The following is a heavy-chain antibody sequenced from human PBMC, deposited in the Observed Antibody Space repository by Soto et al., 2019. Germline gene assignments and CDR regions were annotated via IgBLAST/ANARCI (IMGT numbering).Heavy chain of an antibody. D-gene: IGHD3-10*01. Sequence: PSETLSLTCGVSGGSVSGQYWSWIRQPPGKGLEWVGEIIPTGSTTYNPSLKSRLSISLDTSKNQVSLNLSSVSAADTAVYYCARGGITMASNYYYYGMDVWGQGTTVTVSS. J-gene: IGHJ6*02. V-gene: IGHV4-34*01. CDR3: ARGGITMASNYYYYGMDV. CDR2: IIPTGST. CDR1: GGSVSGQY.